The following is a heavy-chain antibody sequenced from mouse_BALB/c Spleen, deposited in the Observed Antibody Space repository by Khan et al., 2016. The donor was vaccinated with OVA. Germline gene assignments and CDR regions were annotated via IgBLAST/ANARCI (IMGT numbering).Heavy chain of an antibody. CDR2: IYPGNVNT. V-gene: IGHV1S56*01. Sequence: QVQLKQSGPEVVKPGASVRISCKASGYSFTNYYINWVKQRPGQGLEWIGWIYPGNVNTKYNENFKGKATLTADKSSSTTYMHLTSLTSEDSAVYFCAREGYYGNYRACFAYWGQGTLVTVSA. CDR3: AREGYYGNYRACFAY. CDR1: GYSFTNYY. J-gene: IGHJ3*01. D-gene: IGHD2-1*01.